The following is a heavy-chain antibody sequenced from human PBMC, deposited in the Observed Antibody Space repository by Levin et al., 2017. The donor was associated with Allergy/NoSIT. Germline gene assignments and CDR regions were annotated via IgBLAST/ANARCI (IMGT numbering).Heavy chain of an antibody. CDR2: VSYDGGNK. CDR1: GFIFSTYI. J-gene: IGHJ4*02. V-gene: IGHV3-30*14. Sequence: GESLKISCAGSGFIFSTYILYWVRQAPGKGLEWVAFVSYDGGNKHYADSVDGRFTISRDNSQNTLYLQMNILRPEDTAVYYCARTQRLGASGIFDYWGQGTLVTVSS. CDR3: ARTQRLGASGIFDY. D-gene: IGHD1-26*01.